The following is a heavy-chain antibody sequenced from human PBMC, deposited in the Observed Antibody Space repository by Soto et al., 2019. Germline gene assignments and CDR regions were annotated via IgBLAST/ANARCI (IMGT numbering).Heavy chain of an antibody. J-gene: IGHJ4*02. Sequence: GGSLXLSCAASGFXFSSYAMHWVRQAPGKGLEWVAVISYDGSNKYYADSVKGRFTISRDNSKNTLYLQMNSLRAEDTAVYYCARARWLQSPPDYWGQGTLVTVSS. D-gene: IGHD5-12*01. CDR1: GFXFSSYA. CDR3: ARARWLQSPPDY. CDR2: ISYDGSNK. V-gene: IGHV3-30-3*01.